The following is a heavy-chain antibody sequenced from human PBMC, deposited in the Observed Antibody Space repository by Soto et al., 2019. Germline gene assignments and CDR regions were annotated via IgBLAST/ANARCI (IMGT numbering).Heavy chain of an antibody. D-gene: IGHD2-15*01. V-gene: IGHV4-39*07. CDR1: GGSIRSSSYY. J-gene: IGHJ4*02. Sequence: PSETLSLTCTVSGGSIRSSSYYWGWIRQSPGLGLEWIGSIYYSGSTYYNPSLQSRVTISVDTSKSQFSLKLSSVTAADTAVYYCGSMQPIVAIYYWGQGTLVPVSS. CDR3: GSMQPIVAIYY. CDR2: IYYSGST.